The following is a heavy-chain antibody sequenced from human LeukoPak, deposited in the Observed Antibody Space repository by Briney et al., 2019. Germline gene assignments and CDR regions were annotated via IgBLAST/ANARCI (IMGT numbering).Heavy chain of an antibody. CDR2: IYYSGST. CDR3: ARGAYDYVWGSYTNYFDY. CDR1: GGSISSYY. J-gene: IGHJ4*02. D-gene: IGHD3-16*01. V-gene: IGHV4-59*01. Sequence: SETLSLTCTVSGGSISSYYWSWIRQPPGKGLEWIGYIYYSGSTNYNPSLKSRVTISVDTSKNQFSLKLSSVTAADTAVYYCARGAYDYVWGSYTNYFDYWGQGTLVTVSS.